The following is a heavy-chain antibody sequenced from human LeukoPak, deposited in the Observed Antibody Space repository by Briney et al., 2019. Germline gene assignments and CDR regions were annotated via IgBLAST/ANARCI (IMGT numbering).Heavy chain of an antibody. CDR2: ISGDGGST. J-gene: IGHJ1*01. CDR3: AKDMNYYDSSGYYYGYFQR. Sequence: GGSLRLSCAASEFTFDDYAMHWVRQAPGKGLEWVSLISGDGGSTYYADSVKGRFTISRDNSKNSLYLQMNSLRTEDTALYYCAKDMNYYDSSGYYYGYFQRWGQGTLVTVSS. CDR1: EFTFDDYA. D-gene: IGHD3-22*01. V-gene: IGHV3-43*02.